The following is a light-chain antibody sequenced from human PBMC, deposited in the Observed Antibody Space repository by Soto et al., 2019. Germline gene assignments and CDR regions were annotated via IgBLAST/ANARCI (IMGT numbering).Light chain of an antibody. CDR1: SSDAGGYNY. V-gene: IGLV2-14*03. CDR3: SSYTTSNTRQIV. Sequence: QSVLTQPASVSGSPGRSITISCTGTSSDAGGYNYVSWYQHHPGKAPKLMIFDVSNRPSGVSNRFSGSKSGNTASLTISGLQPEDEADYYCSSYTTSNTRQIVFGTGTKVTVL. CDR2: DVS. J-gene: IGLJ1*01.